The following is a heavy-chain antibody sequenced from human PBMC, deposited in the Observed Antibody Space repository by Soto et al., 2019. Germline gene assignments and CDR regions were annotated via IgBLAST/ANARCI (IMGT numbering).Heavy chain of an antibody. D-gene: IGHD3-10*01. CDR3: AKSSPPPNFGEQNYFDY. J-gene: IGHJ4*02. Sequence: EVQLLESGGGLVQPGGSLRLSCAASGFTFSSYAMSWVRQAPGKGLEWVSAISGSGGSTYYADSVKGRFTISRDNSKNTLYLQMNSLRAEDTAVYYCAKSSPPPNFGEQNYFDYWGQGTLVTVSS. CDR2: ISGSGGST. V-gene: IGHV3-23*01. CDR1: GFTFSSYA.